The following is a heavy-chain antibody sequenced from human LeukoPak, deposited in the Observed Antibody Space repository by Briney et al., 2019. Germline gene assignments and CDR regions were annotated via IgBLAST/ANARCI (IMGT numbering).Heavy chain of an antibody. CDR2: IRIKANNYAI. D-gene: IGHD6-6*01. CDR1: GFTFSGSA. J-gene: IGHJ4*02. V-gene: IGHV3-73*01. CDR3: TGQEYSSSPGDY. Sequence: GGSLKLSCAASGFTFSGSAMHWVRQAPGKGLEWVGRIRIKANNYAIAYAASVKGRFTISRDDSRNTAYLQMNSLKTEDTAVYYCTGQEYSSSPGDYWGQGTLVTVSS.